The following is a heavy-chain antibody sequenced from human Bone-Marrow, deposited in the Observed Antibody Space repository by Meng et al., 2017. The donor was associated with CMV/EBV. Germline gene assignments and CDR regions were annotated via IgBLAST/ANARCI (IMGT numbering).Heavy chain of an antibody. Sequence: GSLRLSCTVSGYSISSGYYWGWIRQPPGKGLEWIGSIYHSGSTYYNPSLKSRVTISVDTSKTQFSLKLSSVTAADTAVYYCARDFVVPAANNWFDPWGQGNLVTVSS. V-gene: IGHV4-38-2*02. CDR1: GYSISSGYY. CDR2: IYHSGST. D-gene: IGHD2-2*01. CDR3: ARDFVVPAANNWFDP. J-gene: IGHJ5*02.